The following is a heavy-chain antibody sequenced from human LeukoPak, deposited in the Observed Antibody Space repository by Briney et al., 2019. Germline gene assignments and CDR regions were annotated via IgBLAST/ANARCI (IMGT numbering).Heavy chain of an antibody. D-gene: IGHD1-26*01. CDR2: VGGSGGST. CDR1: GFTFSSYA. J-gene: IGHJ4*02. CDR3: ANLIVGATTVDY. Sequence: GGSLRLSCAASGFTFSSYAMSWVRQAPGKGLEWVSAVGGSGGSTYYADSVKGRFTISRDNSKNTLYLQMNSLRAEDTAVYYCANLIVGATTVDYWGQGTLVTVSS. V-gene: IGHV3-23*01.